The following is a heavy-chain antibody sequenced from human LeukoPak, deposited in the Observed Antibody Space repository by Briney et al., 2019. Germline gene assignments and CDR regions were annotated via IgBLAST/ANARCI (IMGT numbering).Heavy chain of an antibody. V-gene: IGHV3-7*01. J-gene: IGHJ4*02. CDR1: GFTFSGHW. CDR2: INQGGSDK. CDR3: TRDRSRAEDD. D-gene: IGHD1-14*01. Sequence: PGGSLTLSCPASGFTFSGHWMSWVSQAQGKGLEWVANINQGGSDKYYVDSVKGRFTISRDNANNLLYLQMNSLRGEDTAVYYCTRDRSRAEDDWGQGTLVTVSS.